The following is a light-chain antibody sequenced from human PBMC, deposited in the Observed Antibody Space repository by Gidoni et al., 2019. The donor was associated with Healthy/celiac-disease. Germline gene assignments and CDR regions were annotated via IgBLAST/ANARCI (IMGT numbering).Light chain of an antibody. CDR3: QQRSNWPPFT. CDR2: DAS. J-gene: IGKJ3*01. CDR1: QSVSSS. V-gene: IGKV3-11*01. Sequence: EIVLTQSHATLSLSPGERATLSCRASQSVSSSLAWYQQKPGQAPRLLIYDASNRATGIPARFSGSGSGTDFTLTISSLEPEDFAVYYCQQRSNWPPFTFXPXTKVDIK.